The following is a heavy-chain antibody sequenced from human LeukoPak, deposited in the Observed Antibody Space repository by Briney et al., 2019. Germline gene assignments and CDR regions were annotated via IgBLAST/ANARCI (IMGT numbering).Heavy chain of an antibody. Sequence: PGGSLRLSCAASGFTFSSYGMRWVRQAPGKGLEWVSAISGSGGSTYYADSVKGRFTISRDNAKNSLYLQMNSLRAEDTAVYYCARDIAQLERRYIDYWGQGTLVTVSS. D-gene: IGHD1-1*01. CDR1: GFTFSSYG. CDR2: ISGSGGST. CDR3: ARDIAQLERRYIDY. V-gene: IGHV3-23*01. J-gene: IGHJ4*02.